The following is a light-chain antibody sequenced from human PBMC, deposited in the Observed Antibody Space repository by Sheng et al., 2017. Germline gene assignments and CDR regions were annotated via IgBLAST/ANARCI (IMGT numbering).Light chain of an antibody. Sequence: DIQMTQSPSTLSASVGDRVTITCRASQSIGDWLAWYQQKPGKAPKLLIYKASSLESGVPSRFSGSGSGTEFTLTISSLQPDDFATYYCQQYNTYSPFGQGTKVEIK. V-gene: IGKV1-5*03. J-gene: IGKJ1*01. CDR2: KAS. CDR3: QQYNTYSP. CDR1: QSIGDW.